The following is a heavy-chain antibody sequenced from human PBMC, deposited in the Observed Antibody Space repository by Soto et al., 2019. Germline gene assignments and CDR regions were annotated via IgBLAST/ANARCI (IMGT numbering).Heavy chain of an antibody. D-gene: IGHD3-22*01. CDR3: ARGSLGYYATWFDY. CDR2: VYYSGST. V-gene: IGHV4-39*01. CDR1: GGSISSSSYY. Sequence: SETLSLTCTVSGGSISSSSYYWGWIRQPPGKGLEWIGSVYYSGSTYYNPSLKSRVTISVDTSKNQFSLKLSSVTAADTAVYYCARGSLGYYATWFDYWGQGTLVTVSS. J-gene: IGHJ4*02.